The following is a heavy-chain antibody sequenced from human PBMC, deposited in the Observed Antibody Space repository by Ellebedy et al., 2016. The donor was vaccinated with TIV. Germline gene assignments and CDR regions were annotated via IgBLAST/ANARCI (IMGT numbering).Heavy chain of an antibody. CDR1: GFTFSSYG. V-gene: IGHV3-30*18. CDR2: ISYDGSKK. D-gene: IGHD6-25*01. J-gene: IGHJ3*02. CDR3: AKDLRQRLPEIAFDI. Sequence: GESLKISCAASGFTFSSYGMHWVRQAPGKGLEWVAVISYDGSKKSYADSVTGRFTISRDNSKNTLYLQMNSLRAEDTAVYYCAKDLRQRLPEIAFDIWGQGTMVTVSS.